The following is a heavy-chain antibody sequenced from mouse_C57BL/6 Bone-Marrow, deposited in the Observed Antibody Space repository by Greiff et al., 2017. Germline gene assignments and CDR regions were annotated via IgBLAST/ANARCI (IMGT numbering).Heavy chain of an antibody. Sequence: QVQLQQPGAELVMPGASVKLSCKASGYTFTSYWMHWVKQRPGQGLEWIGEIDPSDSYTNYNQKFKGKSTLTVDKSSSTAYMQLSSLTSVDSAVYDCARVTTVVATFRYWYFDVWGTGTTVTVSS. J-gene: IGHJ1*03. D-gene: IGHD1-1*01. CDR3: ARVTTVVATFRYWYFDV. CDR1: GYTFTSYW. V-gene: IGHV1-69*01. CDR2: IDPSDSYT.